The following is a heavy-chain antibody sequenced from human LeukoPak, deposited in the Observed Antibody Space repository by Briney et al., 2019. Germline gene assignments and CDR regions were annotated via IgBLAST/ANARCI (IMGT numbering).Heavy chain of an antibody. CDR1: GYSFTSYW. CDR2: IYPGDSDT. J-gene: IGHJ5*02. Sequence: GESLKISCKGSGYSFTSYWIGRVRQMPGKGLEWMGIIYPGDSDTRYSPSFQGQVTISADKSISTAYLQWSSLKASDTAMYYCARGIVGATGRWNYNWFDPWGQGTLVTVSS. V-gene: IGHV5-51*01. CDR3: ARGIVGATGRWNYNWFDP. D-gene: IGHD1-26*01.